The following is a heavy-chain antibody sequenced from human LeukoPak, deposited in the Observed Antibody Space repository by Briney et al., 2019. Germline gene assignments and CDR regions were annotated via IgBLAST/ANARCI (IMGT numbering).Heavy chain of an antibody. CDR2: IIPIFGTA. J-gene: IGHJ5*02. CDR3: ARARITIFGVVIIGPFDP. CDR1: GGTFSSYA. D-gene: IGHD3-3*01. V-gene: IGHV1-69*13. Sequence: SVKVSCKASGGTFSSYAISWVRQAPGQGLEWMGGIIPIFGTANYAQKFQGRVTITADESTSTAYMELSSLRSEDTAVYYCARARITIFGVVIIGPFDPWGQGTLVTVSS.